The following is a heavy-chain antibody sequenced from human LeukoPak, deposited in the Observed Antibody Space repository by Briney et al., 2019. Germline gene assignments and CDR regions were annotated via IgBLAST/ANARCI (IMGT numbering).Heavy chain of an antibody. CDR1: GFTFSSYG. V-gene: IGHV3-30*02. CDR2: IRYDGSNK. Sequence: GGSLRLSCAASGFTFSSYGMHWVRQAPGKGLEWAAFIRYDGSNKHYADSVKGRFTISRDNSKNTLYLQMNSLRAEDTAVYYCAKEGDYDFWSGYSNFDYWGQGTLVTVSS. D-gene: IGHD3-3*01. CDR3: AKEGDYDFWSGYSNFDY. J-gene: IGHJ4*02.